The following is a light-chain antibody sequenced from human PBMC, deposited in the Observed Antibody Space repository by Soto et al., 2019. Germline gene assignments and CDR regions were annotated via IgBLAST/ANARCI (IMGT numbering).Light chain of an antibody. CDR1: QSISSY. CDR3: QQSYTTPHP. CDR2: AAS. Sequence: IQMTQSPSSLSASVGDRVTITCRASQSISSYLNWYQQKPGKAPKLLIYAASSLQSGVPSRFSDSGPGTDFTLTIRRLQPEDFATYYCQQSYTTPHPFGQGTRGESK. J-gene: IGKJ5*01. V-gene: IGKV1-39*01.